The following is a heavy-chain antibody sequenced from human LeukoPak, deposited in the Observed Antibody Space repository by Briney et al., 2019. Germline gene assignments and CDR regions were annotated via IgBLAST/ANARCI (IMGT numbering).Heavy chain of an antibody. V-gene: IGHV1-69*04. D-gene: IGHD2-2*01. CDR3: ARDFCSSTSCSPHFDP. CDR1: GGTFSSYA. CDR2: IIPILGIA. J-gene: IGHJ5*02. Sequence: SVKVSCKASGGTFSSYAISWVRQAPGQGLEWMGRIIPILGIANYAQKFQGRVTITSDKSTSTAYMELSSLRSEDTAVYYCARDFCSSTSCSPHFDPWGQGTLVTVSS.